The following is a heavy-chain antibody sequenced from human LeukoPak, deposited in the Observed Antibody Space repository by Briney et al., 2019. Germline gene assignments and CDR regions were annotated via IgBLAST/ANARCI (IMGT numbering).Heavy chain of an antibody. Sequence: SETLSLTCTVSGGSISSGGYYWSWIRQHPGKGLECIGYIYYSGSTNYNPSLKSRVTISVDKSKNQFSLKLSSVTAADTAVYYCARRRGSYGSDDAFDIWGQGTMVTVSS. J-gene: IGHJ3*02. CDR1: GGSISSGGYY. V-gene: IGHV4-31*09. CDR3: ARRRGSYGSDDAFDI. D-gene: IGHD5-18*01. CDR2: IYYSGST.